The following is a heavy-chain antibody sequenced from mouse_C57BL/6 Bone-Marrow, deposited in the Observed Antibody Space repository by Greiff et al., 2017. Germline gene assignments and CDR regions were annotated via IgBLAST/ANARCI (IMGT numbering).Heavy chain of an antibody. Sequence: VQLQQSGAELVRPGASVTLSCKASGYTFTDYEMHWVKQTPVHGLEWIGAIDPETGGTAYTQKFKGKAILTADKSSSTAYMELRSLTSEDSAVYYCTRWDYGSSYHYFDYWGQDTTLPASS. V-gene: IGHV1-15*01. CDR2: IDPETGGT. J-gene: IGHJ2*01. D-gene: IGHD1-1*01. CDR1: GYTFTDYE. CDR3: TRWDYGSSYHYFDY.